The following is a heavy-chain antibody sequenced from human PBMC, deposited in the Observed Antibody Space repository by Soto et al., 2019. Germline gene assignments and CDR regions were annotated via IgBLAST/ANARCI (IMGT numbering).Heavy chain of an antibody. Sequence: QVQLQESGPGLVKPSETLSLTCSVSGGSITSDHYYWNWIRQRPGKGLEWIGFIYHRGDTYYNPYLRSRVSMSVDTSKNQFSLTLRSVTVADTAVYWCAPYRAAAGAGFDPWGQGTQVTVSS. D-gene: IGHD6-13*01. J-gene: IGHJ5*02. V-gene: IGHV4-31*03. CDR1: GGSITSDHYY. CDR2: IYHRGDT. CDR3: APYRAAAGAGFDP.